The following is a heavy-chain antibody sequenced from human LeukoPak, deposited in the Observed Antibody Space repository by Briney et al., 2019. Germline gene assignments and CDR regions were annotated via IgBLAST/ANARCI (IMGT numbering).Heavy chain of an antibody. CDR1: CYTFTGYY. CDR2: INPNSGDT. D-gene: IGHD6-13*01. Sequence: ASLKVSCKASCYTFTGYYLHWVRQAPGQGREWMGWINPNSGDTNYAQKFQGRVTMTRDTSISTAYLELSSLRSDDTAVYYCARIKWAAANDWGRGTLVTVSS. V-gene: IGHV1-2*02. J-gene: IGHJ4*02. CDR3: ARIKWAAAND.